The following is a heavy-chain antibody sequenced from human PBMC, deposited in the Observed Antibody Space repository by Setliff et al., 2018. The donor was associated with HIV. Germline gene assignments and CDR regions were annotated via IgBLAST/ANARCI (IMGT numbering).Heavy chain of an antibody. CDR3: ARVGAVWSFDY. V-gene: IGHV3-23*01. J-gene: IGHJ4*02. Sequence: GSLRLSCAASGFRFSDYAMSWVRQAPGKGLEWVSTIIGSGGSTYYADSVMGRFSLSRENSRNTLYLQMNSLRAEDAAVYYCARVGAVWSFDYWGQGTLVTVSS. CDR2: IIGSGGST. D-gene: IGHD1-1*01. CDR1: GFRFSDYA.